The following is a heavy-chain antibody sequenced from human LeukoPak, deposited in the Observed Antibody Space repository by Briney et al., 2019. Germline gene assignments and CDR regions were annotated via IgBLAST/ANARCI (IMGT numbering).Heavy chain of an antibody. CDR2: IGAYSGDT. V-gene: IGHV1-18*01. D-gene: IGHD4-17*01. CDR3: ARGGNDYGDYFFDY. CDR1: GCTFNNYG. J-gene: IGHJ4*02. Sequence: ASVKVSCKASGCTFNNYGINWVRQAPEQGLEWMGWIGAYSGDTKYAQKFQGRVTMNTDTSTSTAYMELRSLRSDDTAVYYCARGGNDYGDYFFDYWGQGTLVTVSS.